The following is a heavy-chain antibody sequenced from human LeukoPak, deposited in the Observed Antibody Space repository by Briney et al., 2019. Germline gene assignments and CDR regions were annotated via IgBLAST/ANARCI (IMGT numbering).Heavy chain of an antibody. CDR2: IYYSGST. V-gene: IGHV4-59*08. Sequence: SETLSLTCAVYGGSFSGYYWSWIRQHPGKGLEWIGYIYYSGSTYYNPSLKSRVTISVDTSKNQFSLKLSSVTAADTAVYYCARHRLKWELEYYFDYWGQGTLVTVSS. D-gene: IGHD1-26*01. CDR3: ARHRLKWELEYYFDY. J-gene: IGHJ4*02. CDR1: GGSFSGYY.